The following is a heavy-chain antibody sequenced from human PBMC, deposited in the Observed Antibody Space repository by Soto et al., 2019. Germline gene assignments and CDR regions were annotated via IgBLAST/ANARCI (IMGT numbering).Heavy chain of an antibody. V-gene: IGHV3-30-3*01. CDR1: GFTLSTYA. CDR3: ARDRGYDSSGYFFM. Sequence: GGSLRLSCAASGFTLSTYAMHWVRQAPGKGLEWVAVTSYDGTNKYYVDSVKGRVTISRDNFRNTLYLQMNSLRVEDTAVYYCARDRGYDSSGYFFMWGQGTLVTVSS. CDR2: TSYDGTNK. D-gene: IGHD3-22*01. J-gene: IGHJ4*02.